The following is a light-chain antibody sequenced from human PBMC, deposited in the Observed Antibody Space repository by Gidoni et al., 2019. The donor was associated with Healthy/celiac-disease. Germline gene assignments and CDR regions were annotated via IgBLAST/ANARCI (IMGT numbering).Light chain of an antibody. J-gene: IGKJ1*01. V-gene: IGKV1-39*01. CDR1: QSISSY. Sequence: DIQITQSPSSLSASVGDRVTITCRASQSISSYLNWYQQKPGKAPKLLIYAASSVQSGVPSRFSGSGSGTDFTLNISSLQPEDFATYYCQQSYSTPTVGQGTKVEIK. CDR2: AAS. CDR3: QQSYSTPT.